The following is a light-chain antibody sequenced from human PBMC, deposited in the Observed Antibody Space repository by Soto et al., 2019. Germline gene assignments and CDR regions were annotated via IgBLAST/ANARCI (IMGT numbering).Light chain of an antibody. V-gene: IGKV4-1*01. Sequence: DILMTQSPAALGVSLGERATINCKSSLSVLYSSNNKNYLTWYQQKPGQPPKLLIYWASTRESGVPDRFSGSGSGTDFTLTISSLQAEDVAVYYCQQYYSTPRTFGQGTKVDIK. CDR3: QQYYSTPRT. CDR2: WAS. CDR1: LSVLYSSNNKNY. J-gene: IGKJ1*01.